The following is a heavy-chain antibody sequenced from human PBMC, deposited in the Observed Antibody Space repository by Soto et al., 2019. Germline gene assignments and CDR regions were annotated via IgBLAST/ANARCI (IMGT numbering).Heavy chain of an antibody. CDR3: AAGEPLDY. CDR1: GFTFSTHA. D-gene: IGHD3-10*01. J-gene: IGHJ4*02. V-gene: IGHV3-33*08. Sequence: GGSLRLSCVASGFTFSTHAMSWVRQVPGKGLEWVAIIWYDGSNKYYADSVKGRFTISRDNSKNTVYLQMNSLRAEDTAMYYCAAGEPLDYRGQGTLVTVSS. CDR2: IWYDGSNK.